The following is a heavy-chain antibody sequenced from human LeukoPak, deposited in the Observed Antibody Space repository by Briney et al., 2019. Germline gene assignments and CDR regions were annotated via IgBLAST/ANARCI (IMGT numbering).Heavy chain of an antibody. J-gene: IGHJ4*02. Sequence: PGGSLRLSCAASGFTFSSYGMSWVRQAPGKGLEWVLAISGSGGSTYYADSVKGRFTISRDNSKNTLYLQMNSLRAEDTAVYYCAKDNSIAAAGTCDYWGQETLVTVSS. D-gene: IGHD6-13*01. CDR2: ISGSGGST. CDR3: AKDNSIAAAGTCDY. V-gene: IGHV3-23*01. CDR1: GFTFSSYG.